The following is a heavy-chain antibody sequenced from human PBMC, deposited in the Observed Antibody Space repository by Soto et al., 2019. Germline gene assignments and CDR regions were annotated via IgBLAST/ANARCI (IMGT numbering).Heavy chain of an antibody. CDR2: INPSGGST. Sequence: GASVKVSFKASGYTFTSYYMHWVRQAPGQGLEWMGIINPSGGSTSYAQKFQGRVTMTRDTSTSTVYMELSSLRSEDTAVYYCARELELRSYYYYMDVWGKGTTVTVSS. V-gene: IGHV1-46*03. CDR1: GYTFTSYY. D-gene: IGHD1-7*01. CDR3: ARELELRSYYYYMDV. J-gene: IGHJ6*03.